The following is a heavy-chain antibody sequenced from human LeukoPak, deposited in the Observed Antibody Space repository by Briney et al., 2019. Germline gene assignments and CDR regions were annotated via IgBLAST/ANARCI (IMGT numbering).Heavy chain of an antibody. Sequence: SETLSLTCTVSGGSISSYYWSWIRQPAGKGLEWIGRIYTSGSTNYNPSLKSRVTMSVDTSKNQFSLKLSSVTAADTAVYYCARAGRASLNYYYYYGMDVWGQGTTVTVSS. V-gene: IGHV4-4*07. CDR3: ARAGRASLNYYYYYGMDV. CDR1: GGSISSYY. CDR2: IYTSGST. J-gene: IGHJ6*02.